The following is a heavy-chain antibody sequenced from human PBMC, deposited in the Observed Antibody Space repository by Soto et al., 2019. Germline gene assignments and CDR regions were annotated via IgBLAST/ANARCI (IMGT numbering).Heavy chain of an antibody. V-gene: IGHV4-31*03. D-gene: IGHD2-8*01. CDR1: GGSISSGGYY. CDR2: IYYSGST. J-gene: IGHJ4*02. CDR3: ARVLALRNCTNGVCYRYYFDY. Sequence: QVQLQESGPGLVKPSQTLSLTCTVSGGSISSGGYYWSWIRQHPGKGLEWIGYIYYSGSTYYNPSLKSRVTISVDTSKNQFPLKLSSVTAADTAVYYCARVLALRNCTNGVCYRYYFDYWGQGTLVTVSS.